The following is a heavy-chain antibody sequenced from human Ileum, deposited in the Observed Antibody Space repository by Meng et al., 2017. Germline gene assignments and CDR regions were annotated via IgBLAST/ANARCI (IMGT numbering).Heavy chain of an antibody. CDR2: IDSGSGGT. J-gene: IGHJ5*01. V-gene: IGHV3-23*01. CDR1: GFTFKSYA. D-gene: IGHD6-19*01. CDR3: ARPLVTVARTRWFDS. Sequence: GESLKISCAASGFTFKSYAMSWFRQSPGRGLEWVSAIDSGSGGTHYADSVKGRFSISRDDSKNTLFLQMSSLRAEDTAVYYCARPLVTVARTRWFDSWGQGTLVTVSS.